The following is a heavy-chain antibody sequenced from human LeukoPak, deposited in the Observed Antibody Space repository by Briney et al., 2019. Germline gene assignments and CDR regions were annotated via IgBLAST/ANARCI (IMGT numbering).Heavy chain of an antibody. D-gene: IGHD3-22*01. CDR2: ISGSGGSR. V-gene: IGHV3-23*01. J-gene: IGHJ4*02. CDR3: AKERDSRGYFDY. CDR1: GFTFSNHA. Sequence: PGASLRLSCAASGFTFSNHAMSWVRQAPGKGLEWVSAISGSGGSRYYPDSVKGRFTISRDNSKNTLCLQMNSLRAEDTAVYYCAKERDSRGYFDYWGQGTLVTVSS.